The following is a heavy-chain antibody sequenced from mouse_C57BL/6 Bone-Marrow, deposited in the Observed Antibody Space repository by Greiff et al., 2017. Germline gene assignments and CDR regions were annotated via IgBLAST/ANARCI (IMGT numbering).Heavy chain of an antibody. J-gene: IGHJ4*01. CDR1: GYTFTSYW. CDR2: IYPGSGST. Sequence: VQLQQPGAELVKPGASVKMSCKASGYTFTSYWITWVKQRPGQGLEWIGDIYPGSGSTNYNEKFKSKATLTVDTSSSTAYMQLSSLTSEDSAVYYCARWNYSNYGYYAMDYWGQGTSVTVSS. CDR3: ARWNYSNYGYYAMDY. V-gene: IGHV1-55*01. D-gene: IGHD2-5*01.